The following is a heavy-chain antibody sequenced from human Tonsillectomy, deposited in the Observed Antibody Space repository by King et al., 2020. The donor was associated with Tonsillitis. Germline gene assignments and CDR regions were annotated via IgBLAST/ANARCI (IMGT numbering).Heavy chain of an antibody. CDR1: GGSISSYY. Sequence: VQLQESGPGLVKPSETLSLTCTVSGGSISSYYWSWIRQPPGKGLEWIGYISYTGSTNYNPSLKSRVTISVDTSKNHFSLQLSSVTAADTAVYYCARAQAMDVWGKGTTVTVSS. J-gene: IGHJ6*04. CDR3: ARAQAMDV. CDR2: ISYTGST. V-gene: IGHV4-59*01.